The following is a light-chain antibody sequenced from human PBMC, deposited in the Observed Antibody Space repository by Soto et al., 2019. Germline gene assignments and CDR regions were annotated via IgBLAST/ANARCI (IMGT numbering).Light chain of an antibody. CDR1: SSDVGGYYY. J-gene: IGLJ1*01. Sequence: QXAMTHPASVSGSPGQSITISCTGTSSDVGGYYYVSWYQQHPGKAPKLMIYEVNNRPSGVSDRFSGSKSGSTASLTISGLQPDDEADYYCSSYTTSSTSSVFGTGTKVTVL. V-gene: IGLV2-14*01. CDR2: EVN. CDR3: SSYTTSSTSSV.